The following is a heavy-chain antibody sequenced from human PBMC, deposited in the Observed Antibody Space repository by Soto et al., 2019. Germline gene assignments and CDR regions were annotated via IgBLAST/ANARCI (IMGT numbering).Heavy chain of an antibody. CDR1: GFTFSTYA. Sequence: EVQLLESGGGLVQPGGSLRLSCGDSGFTFSTYAMSWVRQAPGKGLEWVSAISGSGGSTYYADSVKGRFTISRDNSKNTLYLQMNSLRAEDTAVYYCARNPEGNHKYYFDYWGQGTLVTVSS. V-gene: IGHV3-23*01. D-gene: IGHD4-4*01. J-gene: IGHJ4*02. CDR3: ARNPEGNHKYYFDY. CDR2: ISGSGGST.